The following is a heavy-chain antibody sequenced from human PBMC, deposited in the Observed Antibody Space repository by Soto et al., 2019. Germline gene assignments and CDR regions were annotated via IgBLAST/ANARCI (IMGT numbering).Heavy chain of an antibody. CDR1: GFTFSSYG. D-gene: IGHD5-18*01. CDR2: ISYDGSNK. CDR3: AKEFRRGYSYGYVSGWFDP. J-gene: IGHJ5*02. Sequence: GGSLRLSCAASGFTFSSYGMHWVRQAPGKGLEWVAVISYDGSNKYYADSVKGRFTISRDNSKNTLYLQMNSLRAEDTAVYYCAKEFRRGYSYGYVSGWFDPWGQGTLVTVSS. V-gene: IGHV3-30*18.